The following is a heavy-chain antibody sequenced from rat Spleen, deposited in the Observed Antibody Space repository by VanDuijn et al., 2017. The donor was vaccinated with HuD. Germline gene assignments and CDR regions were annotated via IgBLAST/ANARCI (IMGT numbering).Heavy chain of an antibody. J-gene: IGHJ3*01. CDR2: INSAGST. D-gene: IGHD1-12*02. CDR1: GYSITDTYR. V-gene: IGHV3-3*01. Sequence: EVQLQESGPGLVKPSQSLSLTCSVTGYSITDTYRWNWIRKFPGNKLAWMGYINSAGSTNYNPSLKSRISITRDTSKNQFFLQVNSVTTEDTATYYCARSDGTHYYLPFIYWGQGTLVTVSS. CDR3: ARSDGTHYYLPFIY.